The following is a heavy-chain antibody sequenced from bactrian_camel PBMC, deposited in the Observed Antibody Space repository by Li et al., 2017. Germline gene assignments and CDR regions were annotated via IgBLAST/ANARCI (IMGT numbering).Heavy chain of an antibody. V-gene: IGHV3S53*01. CDR2: IDVNGKT. Sequence: HVQLVESGGGSVQAGGSLKLSCGISGSPQVRECMGWFRQAPGKEREGVAAIDVNGKTTYADFVKGRFIISQDHAKNTLYLQMNSVKLEDTAIYYCAAIYCSSEPPSLSQDRYTSWGKGTQVTVS. D-gene: IGHD6*01. CDR3: AAIYCSSEPPSLSQDRYTS. J-gene: IGHJ6*01. CDR1: GSPQVREC.